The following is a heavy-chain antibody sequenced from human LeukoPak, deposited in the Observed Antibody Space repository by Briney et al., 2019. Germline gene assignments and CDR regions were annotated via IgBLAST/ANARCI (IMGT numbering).Heavy chain of an antibody. V-gene: IGHV3-7*01. D-gene: IGHD3-10*01. Sequence: GGSLRLSCAASGFTFSSKWMTWVRQAPGKGLEWVANIKQDESEKYYVDSVKGRFTISRDNAKNSMYLQMNSLRAEDTAVYYCARDAIQWFGELLSYFDYWGQGTLVTVSS. CDR1: GFTFSSKW. CDR3: ARDAIQWFGELLSYFDY. J-gene: IGHJ4*02. CDR2: IKQDESEK.